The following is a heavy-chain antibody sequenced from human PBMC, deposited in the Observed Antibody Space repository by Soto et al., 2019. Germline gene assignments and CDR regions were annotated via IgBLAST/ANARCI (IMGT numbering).Heavy chain of an antibody. CDR1: GFTFSSYG. CDR3: ASSAGSVSPFDY. V-gene: IGHV3-33*01. D-gene: IGHD1-20*01. J-gene: IGHJ4*02. CDR2: IWYDGSNK. Sequence: QVQLVESGGGVVQPGRSLRLSCAASGFTFSSYGMHWVRQAPGKGLEWVAVIWYDGSNKYYADSVKGRFTISRDNSKNTLYLQMNSLRAEDEAVYYCASSAGSVSPFDYWGQGTLVTVSS.